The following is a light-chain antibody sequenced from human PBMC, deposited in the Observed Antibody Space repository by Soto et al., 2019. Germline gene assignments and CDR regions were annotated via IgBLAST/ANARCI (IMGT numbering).Light chain of an antibody. Sequence: DIQMTQSPSTLSASVGDRVTITCRASQSISSWLAWYQQKPGKAPKLLIYDASSLESGVPSRFSGSGSATEFTLTISSLQPDDFATYYCQHYNSDAWTFGQGTKVEIK. CDR3: QHYNSDAWT. CDR2: DAS. J-gene: IGKJ1*01. CDR1: QSISSW. V-gene: IGKV1-5*01.